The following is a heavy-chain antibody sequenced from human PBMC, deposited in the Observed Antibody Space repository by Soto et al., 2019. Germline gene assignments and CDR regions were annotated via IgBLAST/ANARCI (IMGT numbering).Heavy chain of an antibody. CDR2: ISSSGGST. V-gene: IGHV3-23*01. CDR3: AKVTDGSSSWYRRYFDY. Sequence: GSLRLSCAASGFTFSSYAMSWVRQAPGKGLEWVSAISSSGGSTYYADSVKGRFTISRDNSKNTLYLQMNSLRAEDTAVYYCAKVTDGSSSWYRRYFDYWGQGTLVTVSS. D-gene: IGHD6-13*01. J-gene: IGHJ4*02. CDR1: GFTFSSYA.